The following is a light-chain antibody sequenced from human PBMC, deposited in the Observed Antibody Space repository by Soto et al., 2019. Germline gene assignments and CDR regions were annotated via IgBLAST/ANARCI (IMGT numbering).Light chain of an antibody. J-gene: IGLJ1*01. CDR2: EVS. CDR1: SSDVGGYNY. Sequence: SVLTQPASVSGSPGQSITISCTGTSSDVGGYNYVSWYQQHPGKAPKLMIYEVSNRPSGVSHRFSGPKSGNTASLTISGLQAEDEADYYCSSYASSSTSFGTGTKV. CDR3: SSYASSSTS. V-gene: IGLV2-14*03.